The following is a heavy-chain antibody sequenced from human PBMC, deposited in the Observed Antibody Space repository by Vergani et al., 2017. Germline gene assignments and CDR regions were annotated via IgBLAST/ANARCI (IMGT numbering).Heavy chain of an antibody. V-gene: IGHV5-10-1*03. CDR1: GYRFTSSW. CDR3: ARQAHDYVWGSYRYSAHFDY. Sequence: EVQLVQSGAEVKKPGESLRISCKGSGYRFTSSWISWVRQIPGKALEWMGRIDPSDSYTNYSPSFQGHVTISADKYISTAYLQWSSLKASDTAMYYCARQAHDYVWGSYRYSAHFDYWGQGTLVTVSS. J-gene: IGHJ4*02. D-gene: IGHD3-16*02. CDR2: IDPSDSYT.